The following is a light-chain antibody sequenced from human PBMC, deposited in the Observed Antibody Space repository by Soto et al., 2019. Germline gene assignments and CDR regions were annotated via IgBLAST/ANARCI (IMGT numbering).Light chain of an antibody. Sequence: QSVLTQPPSVSGAPGQRVTISCTGSSSNIGACYDVHWYQQLPGTAPKLLIYGHSNRPSGVPDRFSGSKSGTSASLAITGLQAEDEADYYCQSYDSSLSGFWVFGGGTKLTVL. CDR1: SSNIGACYD. CDR3: QSYDSSLSGFWV. J-gene: IGLJ3*02. V-gene: IGLV1-40*01. CDR2: GHS.